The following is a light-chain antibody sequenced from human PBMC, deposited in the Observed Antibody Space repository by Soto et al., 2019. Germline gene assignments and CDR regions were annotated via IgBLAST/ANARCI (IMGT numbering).Light chain of an antibody. J-gene: IGKJ1*01. CDR2: KAS. V-gene: IGKV1-5*03. CDR3: QEYNSWT. CDR1: QSISTW. Sequence: DIQMTQSPSTLSASVGDRVTITCRASQSISTWLSWYQQKPGKAPKVLIYKASNLQSGVSSRFSGSGSGTEFTLTNSSLQPDDFATYYCQEYNSWTFGQGTKVEI.